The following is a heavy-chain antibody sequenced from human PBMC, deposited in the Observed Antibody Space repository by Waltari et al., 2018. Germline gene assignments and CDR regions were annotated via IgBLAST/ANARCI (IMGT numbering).Heavy chain of an antibody. CDR1: GLTFSHYW. Sequence: EVQLVESGGGLVQPGESLRLSCEASGLTFSHYWMSWVRQAPGKGLGWVANIKEDGSVKYYVDSVKGRFTLSRDNAKSSLYLHMNSLRADDTGIYYCANEIPTTWRVFEYWGQGALVTVSS. D-gene: IGHD1-26*01. CDR3: ANEIPTTWRVFEY. V-gene: IGHV3-7*01. CDR2: IKEDGSVK. J-gene: IGHJ4*02.